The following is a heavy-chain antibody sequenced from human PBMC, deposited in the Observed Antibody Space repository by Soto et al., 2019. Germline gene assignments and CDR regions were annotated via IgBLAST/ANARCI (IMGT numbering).Heavy chain of an antibody. CDR2: ISAYSGNT. D-gene: IGHD3-9*01. Sequence: ASVKVSCKASGYTFTSNSIGWVRQAPGQGLEWMGWISAYSGNTNYAQKLQGRVTMTTDTSTSTAYMELRSLRSDDTAVYYCARVEYYDILTGYYGGYYGMDVWGQGTTVTVSS. CDR3: ARVEYYDILTGYYGGYYGMDV. J-gene: IGHJ6*02. V-gene: IGHV1-18*04. CDR1: GYTFTSNS.